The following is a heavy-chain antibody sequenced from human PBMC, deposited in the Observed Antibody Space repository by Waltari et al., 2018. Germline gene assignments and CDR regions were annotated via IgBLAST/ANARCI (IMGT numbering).Heavy chain of an antibody. CDR1: GFHLSSYW. CDR3: ARDQWFAFDI. J-gene: IGHJ3*02. D-gene: IGHD3-22*01. Sequence: EVQLVGSGGGLLQPGGSVRRTCAAPGFHLSSYWMSWGRQAPGKGLEWVANIKKDGSEEYYVDSVRGRFTISRDNAKNSLYLQMNSLRPEDTAVYYCARDQWFAFDIWGQGTMVTVSS. V-gene: IGHV3-7*01. CDR2: IKKDGSEE.